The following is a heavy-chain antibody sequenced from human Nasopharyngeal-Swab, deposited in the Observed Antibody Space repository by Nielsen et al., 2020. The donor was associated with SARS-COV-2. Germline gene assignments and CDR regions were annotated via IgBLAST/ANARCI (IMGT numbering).Heavy chain of an antibody. Sequence: ASVKVSCKASGYTFTIYAMHLVRQAHGQRLSWMGWINAGHVNTKYSQKFQGRVTITRDTSASTAYMELSSLRSEDTAVYYCARYVDYDILTGYYHYGMDVWGQGTTVTVSS. D-gene: IGHD3-9*01. CDR2: INAGHVNT. J-gene: IGHJ6*02. CDR3: ARYVDYDILTGYYHYGMDV. CDR1: GYTFTIYA. V-gene: IGHV1-3*01.